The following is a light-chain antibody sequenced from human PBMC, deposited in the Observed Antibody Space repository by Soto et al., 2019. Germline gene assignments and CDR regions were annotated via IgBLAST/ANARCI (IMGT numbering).Light chain of an antibody. CDR3: QYFGTSPVIV. V-gene: IGKV3-20*01. CDR1: QSVGSNY. J-gene: IGKJ4*01. Sequence: EIVLTQFPGTLSLSPGERATLSCRASQSVGSNYLAWYQQRPGQPPNLLIFGASHRAPGIPDRFSGSGSWTDYSLTISSLEPEDFAVYFCQYFGTSPVIVFGGGTKVDMK. CDR2: GAS.